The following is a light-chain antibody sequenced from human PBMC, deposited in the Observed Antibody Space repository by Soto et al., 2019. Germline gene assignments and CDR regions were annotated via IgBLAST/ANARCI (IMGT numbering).Light chain of an antibody. V-gene: IGLV2-8*01. CDR2: EVT. CDR1: SSDVGAYKY. J-gene: IGLJ3*02. Sequence: QSALTQPPSASGSPGQSVTISCTGTSSDVGAYKYVSWYQQHPGKAPKLMIYEVTKRPSGVPDRFSGSKSVNTASLTVSGLQAEDEADYYCTSYVGNDIWVFGGGTKVTVL. CDR3: TSYVGNDIWV.